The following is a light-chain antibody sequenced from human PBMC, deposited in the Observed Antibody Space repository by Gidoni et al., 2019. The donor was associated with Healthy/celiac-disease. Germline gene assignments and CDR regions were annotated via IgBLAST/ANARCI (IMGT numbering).Light chain of an antibody. Sequence: DIQMTQSPSSLSASVGDRVTLTCRASQSISNYLNWYQQEPGKAPKLLIYGASSLQSGVPSRISGSGSGTDFTLTISSLQPEDSATYFCQHSYNMPVTFGRGTRLEIK. J-gene: IGKJ5*01. CDR3: QHSYNMPVT. CDR2: GAS. CDR1: QSISNY. V-gene: IGKV1-39*01.